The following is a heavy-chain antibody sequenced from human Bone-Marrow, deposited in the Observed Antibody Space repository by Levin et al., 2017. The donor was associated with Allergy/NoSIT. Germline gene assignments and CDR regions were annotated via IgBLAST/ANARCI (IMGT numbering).Heavy chain of an antibody. CDR2: IRNKVDSYTV. V-gene: IGHV3-72*01. D-gene: IGHD3/OR15-3a*01. CDR1: GFTFSDHY. CDR3: ARDAFWTFDL. Sequence: GGSLRLSCVASGFTFSDHYMDWVRHVPGKGLEWVGRIRNKVDSYTVDYAASVRDRFTISRDDSKNSLYLQMSSLETEDTAVYYCARDAFWTFDLWGRGTLVFVSS. J-gene: IGHJ2*01.